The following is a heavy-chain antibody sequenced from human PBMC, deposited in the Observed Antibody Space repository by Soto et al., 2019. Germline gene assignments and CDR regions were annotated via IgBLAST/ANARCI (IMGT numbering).Heavy chain of an antibody. CDR1: CGSISSGGYY. Sequence: SETLSLTCTVSCGSISSGGYYWSWIRQHPGKGLEWIGYIYYSGSTYYNPSLKSRVTISVDTSKNQFSLKLSSVTAADTAVYYCARLLTAMVNAFDIWGQGTMVTVSS. CDR3: ARLLTAMVNAFDI. J-gene: IGHJ3*02. CDR2: IYYSGST. D-gene: IGHD2-21*02. V-gene: IGHV4-31*03.